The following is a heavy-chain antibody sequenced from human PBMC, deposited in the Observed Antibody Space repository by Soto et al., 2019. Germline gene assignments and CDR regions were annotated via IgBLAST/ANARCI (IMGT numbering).Heavy chain of an antibody. CDR1: GGFLSESY. D-gene: IGHD3-16*01. CDR2: INHVGGT. J-gene: IGHJ5*02. V-gene: IGHV4-34*01. Sequence: SETLSLTCAVYGGFLSESYWTWIRQPPGKGLEWIGEINHVGGTNCNPSLKSRVTMSVDTSQNQFSLRLISVTAADTAMYFCVRIRYQLPSSVLWLDPWGQGTPVTVSS. CDR3: VRIRYQLPSSVLWLDP.